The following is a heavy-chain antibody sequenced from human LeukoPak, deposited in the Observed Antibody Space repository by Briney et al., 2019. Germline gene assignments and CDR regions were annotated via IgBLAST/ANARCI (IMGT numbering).Heavy chain of an antibody. CDR3: ARGGYSFDY. J-gene: IGHJ4*02. CDR2: LHANGDEK. Sequence: PGGSPRLSCAASGFSLSGYWMSWVRQAPGKGLEWVARLHANGDEKNFVGSVQGRFTVSRGNAKNSLYLQMNSLRVEDTAVYYCARGGYSFDYLGQGTLVTVSS. D-gene: IGHD5-12*01. CDR1: GFSLSGYW. V-gene: IGHV3-7*01.